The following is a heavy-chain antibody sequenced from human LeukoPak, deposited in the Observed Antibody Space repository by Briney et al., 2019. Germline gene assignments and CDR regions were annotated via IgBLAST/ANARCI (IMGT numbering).Heavy chain of an antibody. CDR2: ISSSGSTI. D-gene: IGHD1-26*01. V-gene: IGHV3-11*01. Sequence: LSLTCNVSGGSISGYHWSWIRQAPGKGLEWVSYISSSGSTIYYADSVKGRFTISRDNAKNSLYLQMNSLRAEDTAVYYCARDPLMGDDYWGQGTLVTVSS. CDR3: ARDPLMGDDY. J-gene: IGHJ4*02. CDR1: GGSISGYH.